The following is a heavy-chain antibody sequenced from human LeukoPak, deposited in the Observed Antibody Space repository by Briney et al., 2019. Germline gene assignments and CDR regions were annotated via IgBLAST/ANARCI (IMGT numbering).Heavy chain of an antibody. CDR1: GFTFSSYW. CDR3: AKATPSGVSWGNYYFDY. V-gene: IGHV3-9*03. Sequence: PGGSLRLPCAASGFTFSSYWMHWVRQAPGKGLEWVSGISWNSGSIGYADSVKGRFTISRDNAKNSLYLQMNSLRAEDMALYYCAKATPSGVSWGNYYFDYWGQGTLVTVSS. J-gene: IGHJ4*02. CDR2: ISWNSGSI. D-gene: IGHD7-27*01.